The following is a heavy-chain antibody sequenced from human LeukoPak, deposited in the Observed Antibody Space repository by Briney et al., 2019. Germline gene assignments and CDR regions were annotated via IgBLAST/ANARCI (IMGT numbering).Heavy chain of an antibody. Sequence: GGSLRLSCAASVFTFSSYGMQWVRQAPGKGLEWGAVIAYDGSKKYYADSVKGRFTISRDNSKNTLYLQMNSLRAEDTAVYYCTKGPGGYCSSTSCDRSPDYWGQGTLVTVSS. V-gene: IGHV3-30*18. D-gene: IGHD2-2*02. J-gene: IGHJ4*02. CDR3: TKGPGGYCSSTSCDRSPDY. CDR2: IAYDGSKK. CDR1: VFTFSSYG.